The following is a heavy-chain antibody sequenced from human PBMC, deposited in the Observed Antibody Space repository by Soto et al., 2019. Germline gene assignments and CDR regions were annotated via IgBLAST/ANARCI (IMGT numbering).Heavy chain of an antibody. J-gene: IGHJ6*02. V-gene: IGHV3-11*01. CDR1: GFTFSDFH. CDR2: IYRGGSTV. D-gene: IGHD1-26*01. Sequence: QVQLVESGGGLVKPGGSLRLSCAASGFTFSDFHMICVRQAPGKGLEWISDIYRGGSTVSYADSVQGRCTISRDNAKNSLYLQLDSLSVEHTAVYYCAKRIVGTTGHAFDAWGQGTTVTISS. CDR3: AKRIVGTTGHAFDA.